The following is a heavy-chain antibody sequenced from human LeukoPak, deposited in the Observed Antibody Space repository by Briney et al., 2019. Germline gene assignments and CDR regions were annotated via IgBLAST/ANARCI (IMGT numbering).Heavy chain of an antibody. J-gene: IGHJ5*02. CDR1: GYSFTSYW. CDR3: ARSLRYCSSTSCYNNWFDP. V-gene: IGHV5-51*01. Sequence: GESLKISCKGSGYSFTSYWIGWVRQMPGKGLEWTGIIYPGDSDTRYSPSFQGQVTISADKSISTAYLQWSSLKASDTAMYYCARSLRYCSSTSCYNNWFDPWGQGTLVTVSS. CDR2: IYPGDSDT. D-gene: IGHD2-2*01.